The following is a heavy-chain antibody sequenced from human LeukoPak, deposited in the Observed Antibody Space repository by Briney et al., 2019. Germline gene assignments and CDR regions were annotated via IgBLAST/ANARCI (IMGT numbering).Heavy chain of an antibody. CDR3: ARDSSASSSWHVFDY. V-gene: IGHV1-18*04. CDR1: GYTFTSYG. CDR2: ISAYNGNT. J-gene: IGHJ4*02. Sequence: ASVKVSCKASGYTFTSYGISWVRQAPGQGLEWMGWISAYNGNTNYAQRLQGRVTMTTDTSTSTAYMELRSLRSDDTAVYYCARDSSASSSWHVFDYWGQGTLVTVSS. D-gene: IGHD6-13*01.